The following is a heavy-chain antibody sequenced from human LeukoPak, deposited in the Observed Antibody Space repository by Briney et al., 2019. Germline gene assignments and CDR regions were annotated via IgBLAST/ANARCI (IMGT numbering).Heavy chain of an antibody. J-gene: IGHJ6*02. CDR3: AGSSGSSLYYYCGMDV. V-gene: IGHV4-59*01. D-gene: IGHD1-26*01. CDR1: GGSISSYY. Sequence: PSGTLSLTCAVSGGSISSYYWSWIRQPPGKGLEWIGYIYYSGSTNYNPSLKSRVTISVDTSKNQFSLKLSSVTAADTAVYYCAGSSGSSLYYYCGMDVWGQGTTVTVSS. CDR2: IYYSGST.